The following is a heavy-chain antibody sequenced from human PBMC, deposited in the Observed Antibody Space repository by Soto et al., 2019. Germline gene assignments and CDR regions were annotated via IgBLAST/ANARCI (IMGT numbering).Heavy chain of an antibody. Sequence: PSGTLSLTCTVSGGSISSSGYYWGWIRQPPGKGLEWIGSIYYSGSTYYNPSLKSRVTISVDTSKNQFSLKLSSVTAADTAVYYCARRGSSSNTNKYYFDYWGQGTLVTVSS. D-gene: IGHD6-6*01. CDR3: ARRGSSSNTNKYYFDY. J-gene: IGHJ4*02. CDR2: IYYSGST. CDR1: GGSISSSGYY. V-gene: IGHV4-39*01.